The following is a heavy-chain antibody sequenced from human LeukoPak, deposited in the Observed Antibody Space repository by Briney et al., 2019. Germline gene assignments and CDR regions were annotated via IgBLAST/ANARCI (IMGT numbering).Heavy chain of an antibody. V-gene: IGHV3-21*01. CDR2: ISSSSSYI. CDR3: ARDLFQRYYYGSGSHPRVSYYFDY. D-gene: IGHD3-10*01. CDR1: GFTFSSYS. J-gene: IGHJ4*02. Sequence: GGSLRLSCAASGFTFSSYSMNWVRQAPGKGLEWVSSISSSSSYIYYADSVKGRFTISRDNAKNSLYLQMNSLRAEDTAVYYCARDLFQRYYYGSGSHPRVSYYFDYWGQGTLVTVSS.